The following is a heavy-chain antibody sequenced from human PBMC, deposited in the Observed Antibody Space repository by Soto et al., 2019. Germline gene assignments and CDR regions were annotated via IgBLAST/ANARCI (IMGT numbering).Heavy chain of an antibody. Sequence: QVQLQESGPGLVKPSQTLSLTCTVSGGSISSGGYYWSWIRQHPGKGLEGIGYIYYSGSTYYNPSLERRVTISVDTSKNQFSLKLSSVTAADTAVYYCARVNRYRVRFDPWGQGTLVTVSS. CDR2: IYYSGST. J-gene: IGHJ5*02. CDR1: GGSISSGGYY. V-gene: IGHV4-31*03. D-gene: IGHD1-1*01. CDR3: ARVNRYRVRFDP.